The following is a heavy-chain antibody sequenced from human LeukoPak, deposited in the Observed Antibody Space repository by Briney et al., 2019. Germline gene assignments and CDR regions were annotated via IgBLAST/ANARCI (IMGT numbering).Heavy chain of an antibody. CDR2: ISPSGGAT. D-gene: IGHD3-16*01. V-gene: IGHV3-23*01. CDR3: AKASLCSSAACYAFDI. J-gene: IGHJ3*02. CDR1: GFTFGSHA. Sequence: PGGSLRLSCAASGFTFGSHAMSWVRQAPGKGPAWVSGISPSGGATSYTDSVKGRFTISRDNSKNTLHLQMNSLRAEDTAIYYCAKASLCSSAACYAFDIWGQGTMVTVSS.